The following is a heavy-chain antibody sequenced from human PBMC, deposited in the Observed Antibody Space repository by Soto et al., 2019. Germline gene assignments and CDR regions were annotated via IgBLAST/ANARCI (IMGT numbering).Heavy chain of an antibody. D-gene: IGHD3-3*01. J-gene: IGHJ6*02. Sequence: QVQLVGSGGGVVQPGRSLRLSCAASGFTFSSYGMHWVRQAPGKGLEWVAVIWYDGSNKYYADSVKGRFTISRDNSKNTLYLQMNSLRAEDTAVYYCARDSGFLEWLSYGMDVWGQGTTVTVSS. CDR2: IWYDGSNK. CDR3: ARDSGFLEWLSYGMDV. CDR1: GFTFSSYG. V-gene: IGHV3-33*01.